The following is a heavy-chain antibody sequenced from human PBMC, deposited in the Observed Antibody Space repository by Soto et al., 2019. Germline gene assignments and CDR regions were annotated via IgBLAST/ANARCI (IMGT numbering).Heavy chain of an antibody. CDR1: GFTFSNYG. J-gene: IGHJ6*03. CDR3: AKDRILRFLGYYYYMDV. Sequence: PGGSLRLSCAASGFTFSNYGMHWVRQAPGKGLEWVAVISYDGSNRYYVDSVKGRFTISRDNSKNTLYLQMNSLRPEDTAVYYCAKDRILRFLGYYYYMDVWGKGTTVTVSS. CDR2: ISYDGSNR. V-gene: IGHV3-30*18. D-gene: IGHD3-3*01.